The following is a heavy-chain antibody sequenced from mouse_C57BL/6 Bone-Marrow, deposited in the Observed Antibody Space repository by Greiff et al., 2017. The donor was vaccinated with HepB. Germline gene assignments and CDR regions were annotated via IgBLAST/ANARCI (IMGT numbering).Heavy chain of an antibody. Sequence: EVMLVESEGGLVQPGRSMKLSCTASGFTFSDYYMAWVRQVPEKGLEWVANINYDGSSTYYLDSLKSRFIISRDNAKNILYLQMSSLKSEDTATYYCARSVSYVWYFDVWGTGTTVTVSS. CDR2: INYDGSST. J-gene: IGHJ1*03. V-gene: IGHV5-16*01. CDR1: GFTFSDYY. CDR3: ARSVSYVWYFDV. D-gene: IGHD1-1*01.